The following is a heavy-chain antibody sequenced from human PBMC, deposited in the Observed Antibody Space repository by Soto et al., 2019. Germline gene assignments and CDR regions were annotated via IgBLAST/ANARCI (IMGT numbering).Heavy chain of an antibody. V-gene: IGHV3-73*01. CDR2: IRSKANSYAT. CDR1: GFTFSGSA. D-gene: IGHD6-6*01. CDR3: TITCDARYYYYGMDV. Sequence: PGGSLRLSCAASGFTFSGSAMHWVRQASGKGLEWVGRIRSKANSYATAYAASVRGRFTSSRDDSKNTAYLQMNSLKTEDTAVYYCTITCDARYYYYGMDVWGQGTTVTVSS. J-gene: IGHJ6*02.